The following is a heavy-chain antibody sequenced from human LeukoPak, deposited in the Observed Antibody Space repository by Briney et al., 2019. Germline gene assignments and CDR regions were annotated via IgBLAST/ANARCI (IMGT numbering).Heavy chain of an antibody. D-gene: IGHD3-10*01. Sequence: ASVKVSCKASGGTFSSYGISWVRQATGQGLEWMGGIIPILGTPNYAQKFQGRVTITADESTSTAYMELSSLRSEDTAMYFCARKYYGSGSCPNYYYGMDVWGQGTTVTVSS. CDR2: IIPILGTP. V-gene: IGHV1-69*13. J-gene: IGHJ6*02. CDR3: ARKYYGSGSCPNYYYGMDV. CDR1: GGTFSSYG.